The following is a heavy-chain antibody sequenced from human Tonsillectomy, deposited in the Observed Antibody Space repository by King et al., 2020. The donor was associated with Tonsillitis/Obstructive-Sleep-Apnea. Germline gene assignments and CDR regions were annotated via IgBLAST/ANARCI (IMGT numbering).Heavy chain of an antibody. CDR3: AKRADYDFWTGASNFDY. D-gene: IGHD3-3*01. V-gene: IGHV3-23*04. CDR1: GFTFSYCA. CDR2: ISGSGDSA. Sequence: VQLVESGGGLVQPGGSLRLSCAASGFTFSYCAMTWVRQAPGTGLELVSAISGSGDSAYYADSVKGRFTISRDNSKNTLYLQMTSLRAEDTAVYYCAKRADYDFWTGASNFDYWGQGTLVTVSS. J-gene: IGHJ4*02.